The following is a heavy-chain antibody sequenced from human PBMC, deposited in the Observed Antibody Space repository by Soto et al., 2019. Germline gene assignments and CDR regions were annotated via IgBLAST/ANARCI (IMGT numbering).Heavy chain of an antibody. Sequence: GGSLRLSCSASAFTFSSYAMSWVRQAPGKGLEWVSAISGSGYSTHYADSVKGRFTISRDKSKNTLYLQMNSLRAEDTAVYYCAKTLGFDYSSGMDVWGQGTTVTVSS. V-gene: IGHV3-23*01. CDR1: AFTFSSYA. CDR2: ISGSGYST. J-gene: IGHJ6*02. CDR3: AKTLGFDYSSGMDV. D-gene: IGHD5-12*01.